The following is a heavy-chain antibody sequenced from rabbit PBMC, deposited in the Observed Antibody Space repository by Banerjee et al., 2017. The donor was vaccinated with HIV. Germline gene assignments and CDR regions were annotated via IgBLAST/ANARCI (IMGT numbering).Heavy chain of an antibody. J-gene: IGHJ4*01. V-gene: IGHV1S45*01. CDR3: AKTNNYYYSLNL. CDR1: GFSFSSSYW. D-gene: IGHD1-1*01. Sequence: QEQLEESGGGLVKPEGSLTLTCTASGFSFSSSYWICWVRQAPGKGLEWIGCIYAASSGGTAYASWAKGRFTISKTSSTTVTLQMTSLTAADTATYFCAKTNNYYYSLNLWGQGTLVTVS. CDR2: IYAASSGGT.